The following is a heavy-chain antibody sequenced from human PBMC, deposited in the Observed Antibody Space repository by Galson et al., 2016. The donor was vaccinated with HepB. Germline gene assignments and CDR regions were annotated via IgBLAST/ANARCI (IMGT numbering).Heavy chain of an antibody. D-gene: IGHD1-1*01. CDR2: IPYDGRNK. J-gene: IGHJ4*02. CDR1: GFSFSRYA. CDR3: ALNWNCDS. Sequence: SLRLSCAASGFSFSRYAMQWVRQTPGKGLEWVAAIPYDGRNKYHADSVRGRFTISRDNSKNALYLQMDSLRAEDTAVYYCALNWNCDSWGQGTLVTVSS. V-gene: IGHV3-30*04.